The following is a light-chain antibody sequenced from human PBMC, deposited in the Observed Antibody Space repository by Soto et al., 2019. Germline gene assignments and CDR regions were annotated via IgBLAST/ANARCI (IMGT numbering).Light chain of an antibody. J-gene: IGKJ4*01. CDR2: DAS. Sequence: EIVLTQSPGTLSLSPGERATLSCRASQSVGNNYLDWYQQKPGQAPRLLIYDASNRATGVQDRFSGSVSETDFTLAISTLEPEDFVVYYCQQCATSTLTFGGGTKVEIK. V-gene: IGKV3-20*01. CDR3: QQCATSTLT. CDR1: QSVGNNY.